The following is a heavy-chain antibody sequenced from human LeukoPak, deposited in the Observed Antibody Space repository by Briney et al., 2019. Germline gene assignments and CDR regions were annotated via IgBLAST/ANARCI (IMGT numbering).Heavy chain of an antibody. CDR1: GGSISSYY. Sequence: SETLSLTCTVSGGSISSYYWSWIRQPPGKGLEWIGEINHSGSTNYNPSLKSRVTISVDTSKNQFSLKLSSVTAADTAVYYCARANYYDSSGYSRDAFDIWGQGTMVTVSS. CDR3: ARANYYDSSGYSRDAFDI. CDR2: INHSGST. D-gene: IGHD3-22*01. V-gene: IGHV4-34*01. J-gene: IGHJ3*02.